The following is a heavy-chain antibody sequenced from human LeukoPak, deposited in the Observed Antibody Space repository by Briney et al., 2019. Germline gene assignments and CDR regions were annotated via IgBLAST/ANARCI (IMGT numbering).Heavy chain of an antibody. Sequence: SETLSLTCAVYGGSFSGYYWSWIRQPPGKGLEWIGEINHSGSTNYNPSLKSRVTISVDTSKNQFSLKLSSVTAADTAVYYCARVEVTHGFNIGGKGTMVTVS. CDR2: INHSGST. V-gene: IGHV4-34*01. D-gene: IGHD5-18*01. CDR3: ARVEVTHGFNI. CDR1: GGSFSGYY. J-gene: IGHJ3*02.